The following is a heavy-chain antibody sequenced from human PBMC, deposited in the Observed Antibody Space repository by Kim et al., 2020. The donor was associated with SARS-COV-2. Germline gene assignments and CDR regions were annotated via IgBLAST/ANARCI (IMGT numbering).Heavy chain of an antibody. D-gene: IGHD3-16*02. CDR3: ARDDYVWGSYRDGKEPFDD. Sequence: GGSLRLSCAASGFTFSSYSMNWVRQAPGKGLEWVSSISSSSSYIYYADSMKGRFTISSDNAKNSLYLQMNSLRAEDTAVYYCARDDYVWGSYRDGKEPFDDWGQGTLVTVSS. J-gene: IGHJ4*02. CDR2: ISSSSSYI. V-gene: IGHV3-21*01. CDR1: GFTFSSYS.